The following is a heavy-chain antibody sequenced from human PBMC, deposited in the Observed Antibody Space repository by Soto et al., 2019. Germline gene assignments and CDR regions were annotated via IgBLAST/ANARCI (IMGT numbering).Heavy chain of an antibody. J-gene: IGHJ5*02. V-gene: IGHV3-74*01. CDR2: GMSDGSST. Sequence: GGSLRLSCAASGFIFSNSWMHWVRQVPGKGQVWVARGMSDGSSTSYAECEKGRFASSRDNAKNTVYLEMNDLRADDTAVYYWTREKFDPWGQGILVTVSS. CDR3: TREKFDP. CDR1: GFIFSNSW.